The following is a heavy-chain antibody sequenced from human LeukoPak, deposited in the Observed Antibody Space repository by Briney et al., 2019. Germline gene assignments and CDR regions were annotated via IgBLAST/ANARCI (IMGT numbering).Heavy chain of an antibody. CDR2: IKQDGREK. CDR3: AREIRMLRELHCYFVY. CDR1: GFTFNSYW. J-gene: IGHJ4*02. Sequence: GGSLRLSCAASGFTFNSYWMSWVRQAPGKGLEWVANIKQDGREKYYVDSVKGRFTISRDNAKNSLYLQMNSLRAEDTAVYYCAREIRMLRELHCYFVYWGQGTLVTVSS. V-gene: IGHV3-7*01. D-gene: IGHD1-26*01.